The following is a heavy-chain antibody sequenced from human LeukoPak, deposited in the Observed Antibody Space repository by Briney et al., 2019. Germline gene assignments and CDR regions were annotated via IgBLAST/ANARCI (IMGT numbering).Heavy chain of an antibody. D-gene: IGHD3-10*01. CDR3: ARVGLLGSRGIDY. J-gene: IGHJ4*02. CDR1: GGSISSYY. CDR2: IYYSGST. V-gene: IGHV4-59*01. Sequence: SETLSLTCTVSGGSISSYYWSWIRQPPGKGLEWIGYIYYSGSTNYNPSLKSRVTISVDTSKNQFSLKLSSVTAADTAVYYCARVGLLGSRGIDYWGQGTLVTVCS.